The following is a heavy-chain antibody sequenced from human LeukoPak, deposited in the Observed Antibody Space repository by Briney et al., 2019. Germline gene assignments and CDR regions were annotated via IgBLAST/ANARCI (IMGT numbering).Heavy chain of an antibody. CDR1: GFTFSSYD. Sequence: GGSLRLSCAASGFTFSSYDMHWVRQATGKGLEWVSAIGTAGDTYYPGSVKGRFTISRENAKNSLYLQMNSLRAGDTAVYYCAKEPRYSSSSEIDYWGQGTLVTVSS. V-gene: IGHV3-13*01. J-gene: IGHJ4*02. D-gene: IGHD6-6*01. CDR3: AKEPRYSSSSEIDY. CDR2: IGTAGDT.